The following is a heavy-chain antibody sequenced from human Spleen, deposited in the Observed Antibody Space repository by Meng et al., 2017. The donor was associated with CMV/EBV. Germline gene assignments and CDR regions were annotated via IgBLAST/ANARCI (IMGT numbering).Heavy chain of an antibody. V-gene: IGHV4-30-4*08. D-gene: IGHD2-21*02. J-gene: IGHJ5*02. CDR2: IYYSGST. CDR3: ATVGGDGWFDP. CDR1: GGSVSSGDYY. Sequence: CTVSGGSVSSGDYYWSWVRQPPGKGLEWLGYIYYSGSTYYNPSLRSRVTISVDTSKNQFSLKLSSVTAADTAVYYCATVGGDGWFDPWGQGTLVTVSS.